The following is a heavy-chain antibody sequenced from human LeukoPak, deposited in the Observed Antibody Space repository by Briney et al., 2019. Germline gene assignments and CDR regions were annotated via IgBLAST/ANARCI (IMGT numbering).Heavy chain of an antibody. Sequence: SETLSLTCSVSGGSISSHYWSWIRQPPGKGLEWIAHMYYSGNTKYNPSLKSRVTISVDTSKTQFSLKLSSATTADTAVYYCARHHIAVGDISWGQGTLVTVSS. CDR3: ARHHIAVGDIS. V-gene: IGHV4-59*08. D-gene: IGHD2-2*01. CDR1: GGSISSHY. CDR2: MYYSGNT. J-gene: IGHJ5*02.